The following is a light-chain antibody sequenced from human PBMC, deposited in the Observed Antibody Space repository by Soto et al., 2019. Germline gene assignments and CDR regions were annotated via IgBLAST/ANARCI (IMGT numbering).Light chain of an antibody. CDR2: KAS. CDR1: QSISSW. CDR3: QQYKEYPLT. V-gene: IGKV1-5*03. Sequence: DIQMTQSPSTLSASVGDRVTITCRASQSISSWLAWYQQKPGKAPKLLMYKASNLESGAPSRFSGSGSGTDFTLTISSLQPDDFATYHFQQYKEYPLTFGGGTQVEL. J-gene: IGKJ4*01.